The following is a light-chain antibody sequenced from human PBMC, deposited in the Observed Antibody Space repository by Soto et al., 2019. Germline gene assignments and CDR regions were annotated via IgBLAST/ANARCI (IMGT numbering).Light chain of an antibody. J-gene: IGKJ4*01. CDR3: QQYNDWPPLN. V-gene: IGKV3-15*01. Sequence: ETVMTQSPVTLSLSPGDRATLSCRASHSVRSNLAWYQQKPGQPPRLLIYAASTRATGIPGRFSGSGSGTEFTLTISSLQSEDSAVYYCQQYNDWPPLNFGGGTKVEIK. CDR2: AAS. CDR1: HSVRSN.